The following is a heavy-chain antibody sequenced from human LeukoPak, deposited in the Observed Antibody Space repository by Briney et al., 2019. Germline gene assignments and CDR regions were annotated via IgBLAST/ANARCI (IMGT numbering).Heavy chain of an antibody. Sequence: GESLKISCKGSGYSFANYWIGWVRQTPGKGLEWMGIIHPGDSDTRYSPSFQGQVTISAEKSISTAYLQWNSLKASDTAMYYCARRGEGPIGGIGYWGQGTLVTVSS. CDR1: GYSFANYW. CDR2: IHPGDSDT. CDR3: ARRGEGPIGGIGY. V-gene: IGHV5-51*01. D-gene: IGHD3-10*01. J-gene: IGHJ4*02.